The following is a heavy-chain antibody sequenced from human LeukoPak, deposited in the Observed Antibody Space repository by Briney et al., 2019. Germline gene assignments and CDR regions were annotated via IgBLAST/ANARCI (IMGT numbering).Heavy chain of an antibody. D-gene: IGHD5-18*01. CDR3: ARGQKYRSGYTVTELGSGYFDY. Sequence: SETLSLTCAVSGCSISSSNWWSWVRQPPGKGLEWIGAIYHSGSTNYNPSLKSRVTISVDKSKNQISLKLNSVTAADTAVYYCARGQKYRSGYTVTELGSGYFDYWGQGILVTVSS. V-gene: IGHV4-4*02. CDR2: IYHSGST. CDR1: GCSISSSNW. J-gene: IGHJ4*02.